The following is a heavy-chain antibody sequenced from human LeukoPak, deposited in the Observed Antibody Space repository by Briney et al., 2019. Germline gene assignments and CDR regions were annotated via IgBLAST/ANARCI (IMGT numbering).Heavy chain of an antibody. CDR2: ISYDGSSK. J-gene: IGHJ4*02. CDR1: GFTFSNYA. D-gene: IGHD1-7*01. V-gene: IGHV3-30*18. Sequence: TGGSLRLSCTASGFTFSNYAMHWVRQAPGKGLEWVTIISYDGSSKYYADSVKGRFTISRDNSKNTLYLQMNSLRAEDTAVYYCAKVRVVFNWNYAYYFDYWGQGTLVTVSS. CDR3: AKVRVVFNWNYAYYFDY.